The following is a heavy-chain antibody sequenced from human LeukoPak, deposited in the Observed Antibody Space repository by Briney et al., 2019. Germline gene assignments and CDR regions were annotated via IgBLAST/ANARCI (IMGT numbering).Heavy chain of an antibody. CDR2: IYYSGST. V-gene: IGHV4-39*01. D-gene: IGHD2-15*01. J-gene: IGHJ4*02. CDR1: GGSISSSSYY. Sequence: SETLSLTCTVSGGSISSSSYYWGWIRQPPGKGLEWIGSIYYSGSTYYNPSLKSRVTISVDTSKNQFSLRLSSVTAADTAVYYCARRLPAASYFDYWGQGTLVTVSS. CDR3: ARRLPAASYFDY.